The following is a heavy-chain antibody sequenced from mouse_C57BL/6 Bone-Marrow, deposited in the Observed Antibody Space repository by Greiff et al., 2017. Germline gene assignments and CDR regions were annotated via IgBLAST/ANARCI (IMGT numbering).Heavy chain of an antibody. V-gene: IGHV1-18*01. D-gene: IGHD2-4*01. J-gene: IGHJ1*03. CDR2: INPNNGGT. CDR3: ARGGDDYDGGYFDV. Sequence: SGPELVKPGASVKIPCKASGYTFTDYNMDWVKQSHGKSLEGIGDINPNNGGTIYNQKFKGKATLTVDKSSSTAYMELRSLTSEDTAVYYCARGGDDYDGGYFDVWGTGTTVTVSS. CDR1: GYTFTDYN.